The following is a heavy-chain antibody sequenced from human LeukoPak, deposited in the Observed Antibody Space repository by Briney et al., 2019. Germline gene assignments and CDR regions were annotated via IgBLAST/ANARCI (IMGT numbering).Heavy chain of an antibody. CDR2: VSDTGRP. V-gene: IGHV4-59*01. Sequence: ETLSLTCTVSGDSISRTYWSWIRQSPGEGLECIGYVSDTGRPDYSPSLKSRLTISVDTSKNQFSLKLSSVTAADTAVYYCARQAMIVVDQGAFDIWGQGTMVTVSS. D-gene: IGHD3-22*01. J-gene: IGHJ3*02. CDR1: GDSISRTY. CDR3: ARQAMIVVDQGAFDI.